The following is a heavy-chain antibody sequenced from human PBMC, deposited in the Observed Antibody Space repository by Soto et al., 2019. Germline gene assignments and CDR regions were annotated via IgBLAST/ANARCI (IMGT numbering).Heavy chain of an antibody. V-gene: IGHV3-33*01. CDR3: ARDSRGYSYWTDY. J-gene: IGHJ4*02. CDR2: IWYDGSNK. Sequence: QVQLVESGGGVVQPGRSLRLSCAASGFTFSSYGMHWVRQAPGKGLEWVAVIWYDGSNKYYADSVKGRFTISRDNSKNTLYLQMNSLRAEDTAVYYCARDSRGYSYWTDYWGQGTLVTVSS. CDR1: GFTFSSYG. D-gene: IGHD5-18*01.